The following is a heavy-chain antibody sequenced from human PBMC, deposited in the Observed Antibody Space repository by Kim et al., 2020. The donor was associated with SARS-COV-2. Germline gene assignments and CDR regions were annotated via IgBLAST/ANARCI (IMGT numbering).Heavy chain of an antibody. CDR2: ISAYNGNT. Sequence: ASVKVSCKASGYTFTSYGISWVRQAPGQGLEWMGWISAYNGNTNYAQKLQGRVTMTTDTSTSTAYMELRSLRSDDTAVYYCARDRAPYEGFLEWLLIDYWGQGTLVTVSS. D-gene: IGHD3-3*01. CDR1: GYTFTSYG. J-gene: IGHJ4*02. V-gene: IGHV1-18*01. CDR3: ARDRAPYEGFLEWLLIDY.